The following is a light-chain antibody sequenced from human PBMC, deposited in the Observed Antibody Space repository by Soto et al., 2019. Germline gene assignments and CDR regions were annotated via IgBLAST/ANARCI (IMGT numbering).Light chain of an antibody. CDR3: QQYNSPPYT. CDR1: QSVSSSY. CDR2: GAS. J-gene: IGKJ2*01. Sequence: EIVLTQSPGTLSLSPGERATLSCRASQSVSSSYLAWYQQKPGQAPRLLIYGASSRATGIPDRLSGRGSGTDFTLTISRLEPEDFAVYYCQQYNSPPYTFGQGTKLEIK. V-gene: IGKV3-20*01.